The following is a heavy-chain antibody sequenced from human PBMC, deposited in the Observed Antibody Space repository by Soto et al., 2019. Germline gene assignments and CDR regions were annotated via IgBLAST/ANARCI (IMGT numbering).Heavy chain of an antibody. CDR2: INHSGST. D-gene: IGHD3-9*01. CDR3: AGSLRYFDWDYYYYGMDV. CDR1: GGSFSGYH. J-gene: IGHJ6*02. Sequence: SETLSLTCAVYGGSFSGYHWSWIRQPPGKGLEWIGEINHSGSTNYNPSLQSRVTISVDTSKNQFSLKLSSVTAADTAVYYCAGSLRYFDWDYYYYGMDVWGQGTTVTVSS. V-gene: IGHV4-34*01.